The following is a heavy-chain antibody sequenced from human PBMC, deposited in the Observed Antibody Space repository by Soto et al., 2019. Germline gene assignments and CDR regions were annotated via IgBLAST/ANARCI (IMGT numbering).Heavy chain of an antibody. D-gene: IGHD2-15*01. Sequence: PGGSLSLSCAASGFTFSSYAMSWVRQAPGKGLEWVSAISGSGGSTYYADSVKGRFTISRDNSKNTLYLQMNSLRAEDTAVYYCAKGINLDIVVVVAATGFDYWGQGTLVTVSS. J-gene: IGHJ4*02. V-gene: IGHV3-23*01. CDR2: ISGSGGST. CDR1: GFTFSSYA. CDR3: AKGINLDIVVVVAATGFDY.